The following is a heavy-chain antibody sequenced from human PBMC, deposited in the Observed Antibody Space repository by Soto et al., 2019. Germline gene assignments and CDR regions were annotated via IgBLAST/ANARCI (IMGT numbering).Heavy chain of an antibody. D-gene: IGHD1-26*01. CDR2: ISAYNGNT. Sequence: QVQLVQSGAEVKKPGASVKVSCKASGYTFTSYGISWVRQAPGQGLEWMGWISAYNGNTNYAQKLQGRVTMTTDTSKSAAYMELRSVRSDDTVGYYCARDRSTGELLYLGQGTLGSVSS. CDR1: GYTFTSYG. CDR3: ARDRSTGELLY. J-gene: IGHJ4*02. V-gene: IGHV1-18*01.